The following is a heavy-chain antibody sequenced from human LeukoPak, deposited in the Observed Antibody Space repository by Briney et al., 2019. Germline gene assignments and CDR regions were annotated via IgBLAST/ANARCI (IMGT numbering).Heavy chain of an antibody. D-gene: IGHD3-22*01. CDR3: ARLYYYDSSGYYGALDY. CDR1: GYIFDKYW. V-gene: IGHV5-51*01. Sequence: GESLKISCQASGYIFDKYWIGWVRQMPGKGLEWMGIIYPGDSDTRYSPSFQGQVTISADKSISTAYLQWSSLKASDTAMYYCARLYYYDSSGYYGALDYWGQGTLVTVSS. CDR2: IYPGDSDT. J-gene: IGHJ4*02.